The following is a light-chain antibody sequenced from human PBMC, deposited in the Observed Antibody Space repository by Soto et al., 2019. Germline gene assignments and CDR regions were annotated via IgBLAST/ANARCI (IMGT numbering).Light chain of an antibody. CDR2: GAS. J-gene: IGKJ4*01. Sequence: EIVMTQSPGTLSVSPGERATLSCRASQSVSSNLAWYQQKPGQAPRLLIYGASTRATGIPARFSGSGSGTEFTLTISSLQSEDFAVHYCQQYNNWPMLTFGGGTKVEIK. CDR3: QQYNNWPMLT. V-gene: IGKV3-15*01. CDR1: QSVSSN.